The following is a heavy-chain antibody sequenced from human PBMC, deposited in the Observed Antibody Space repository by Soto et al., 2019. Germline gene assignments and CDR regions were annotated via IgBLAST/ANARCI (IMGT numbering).Heavy chain of an antibody. V-gene: IGHV4-31*03. D-gene: IGHD1-1*01. J-gene: IGHJ4*02. CDR2: IYYSGST. CDR3: ARILRNPNPSFDY. CDR1: GGSISSGGYY. Sequence: QVQLQESGPGLVKPSQTLSLTCTVSGGSISSGGYYWSWIRQHPGKGLEWIGYIYYSGSTYYNPSLKSRVIISVDTSKNQFSLKLSSVTAADTAGYYCARILRNPNPSFDYWGQGTLVTVSS.